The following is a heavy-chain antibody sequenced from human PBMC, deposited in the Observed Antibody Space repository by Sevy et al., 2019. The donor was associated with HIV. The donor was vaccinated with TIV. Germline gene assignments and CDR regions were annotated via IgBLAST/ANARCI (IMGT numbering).Heavy chain of an antibody. D-gene: IGHD3-10*01. Sequence: GGSLRLSCAASGFTFNNYGMHWVRQAPGKGLEWVAVISYDRINKYYSDSVKGRFTISRDNSKNTLDLQMNSLRPEETAVYYCAKDAGANMGPGIIPGDGMDVWGQGTTVTVSS. J-gene: IGHJ6*02. CDR1: GFTFNNYG. V-gene: IGHV3-30*18. CDR3: AKDAGANMGPGIIPGDGMDV. CDR2: ISYDRINK.